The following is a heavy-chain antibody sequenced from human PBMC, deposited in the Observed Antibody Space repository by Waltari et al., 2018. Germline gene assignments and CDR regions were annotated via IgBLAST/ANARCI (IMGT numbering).Heavy chain of an antibody. Sequence: QVQLQQWGAGLLKPSATLSLTCAVYGGSFSGYYWSWIRQPPGKGLEWIGEINHSGSTNYNPSLKSRVTISVDTSKNQFSLKLSSVTAADTAVYYCASSGYRYYYYYYYMDVWGKGTTVTVSS. D-gene: IGHD3-16*02. CDR2: INHSGST. J-gene: IGHJ6*03. V-gene: IGHV4-34*01. CDR1: GGSFSGYY. CDR3: ASSGYRYYYYYYYMDV.